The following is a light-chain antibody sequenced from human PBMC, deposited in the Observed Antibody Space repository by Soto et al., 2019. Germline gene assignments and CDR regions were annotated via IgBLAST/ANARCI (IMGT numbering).Light chain of an antibody. CDR2: AAS. V-gene: IGKV1-39*01. J-gene: IGKJ4*01. CDR1: QSISTY. CDR3: QQSYSTPPT. Sequence: DIQMTQSPSSLSASVGDRVTITCRASQSISTYVNWYQQKPGKAPELMIFAASSLQSGVPSRFSGSGSGTDFTLTISSLQPADFATYYCQQSYSTPPTFGGGPKVELK.